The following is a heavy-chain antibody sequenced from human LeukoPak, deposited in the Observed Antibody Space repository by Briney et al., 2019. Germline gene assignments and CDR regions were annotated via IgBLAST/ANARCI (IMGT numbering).Heavy chain of an antibody. D-gene: IGHD6-19*01. CDR3: VRYFTAVAPTLRLDY. CDR2: IKQDGRDK. Sequence: GGSLRLSCAASGFTFSSYWMNWVRQAPGKGLEWVATIKQDGRDKYYVDSVKGRFTISRDDAKNSLYLQMNSLRVEDTAVYHCVRYFTAVAPTLRLDYWGQGTLVTVSS. CDR1: GFTFSSYW. V-gene: IGHV3-7*03. J-gene: IGHJ4*02.